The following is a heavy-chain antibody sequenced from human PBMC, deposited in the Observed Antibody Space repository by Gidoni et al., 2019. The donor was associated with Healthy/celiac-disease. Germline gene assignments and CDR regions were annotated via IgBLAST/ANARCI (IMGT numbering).Heavy chain of an antibody. V-gene: IGHV3-21*01. CDR2: ISSSSSYI. CDR1: GFPFSSYS. CDR3: ARDRSQLVLYLPYYFDY. D-gene: IGHD6-6*01. J-gene: IGHJ4*02. Sequence: EVQLVESGGGLVKPGGSLRLSCAASGFPFSSYSMNWVRQAPGKGLEWVSSISSSSSYIYYADSVKGRFTISRDNAKNSLYLQMNSLRAEDTAVYYCARDRSQLVLYLPYYFDYWGQGTLVTVSS.